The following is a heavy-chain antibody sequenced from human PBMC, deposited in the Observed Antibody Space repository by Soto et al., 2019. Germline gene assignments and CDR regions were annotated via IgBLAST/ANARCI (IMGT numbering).Heavy chain of an antibody. J-gene: IGHJ4*02. CDR2: TTRNGDST. CDR3: AICVGLGMSHYLDY. D-gene: IGHD3-10*01. CDR1: GFSFSSYG. Sequence: EVQLVESGEGLVQPGGSLRLSCAASGFSFSSYGMHWVRQAPGKGLEYVSGTTRNGDSTYYADSVRGRFTISRDNSKNTLYLEMGSMRAEDMAVYYCAICVGLGMSHYLDYWGQGTLVTVSS. V-gene: IGHV3-64*02.